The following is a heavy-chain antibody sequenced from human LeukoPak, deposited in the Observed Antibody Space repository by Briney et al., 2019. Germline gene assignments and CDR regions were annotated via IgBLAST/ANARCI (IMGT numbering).Heavy chain of an antibody. CDR2: INHSGST. Sequence: SETLSLTCAVYGGSFGGYYWSWIRQPPGKGLEWIGEINHSGSTNYNPSLKSRVTISVDTSKNQFSLKLSSVTAADTAVYYCAGGRIAAAVHSFDYWGQGTLVTVSS. V-gene: IGHV4-34*01. D-gene: IGHD6-13*01. CDR3: AGGRIAAAVHSFDY. J-gene: IGHJ4*02. CDR1: GGSFGGYY.